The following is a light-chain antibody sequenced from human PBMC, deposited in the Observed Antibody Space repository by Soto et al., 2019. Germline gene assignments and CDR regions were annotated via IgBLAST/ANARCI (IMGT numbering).Light chain of an antibody. Sequence: QSALTHPASVSWSPGHSITISCSGTSSDVGSYNHVAWYQQFPGKTPKLIIYEVTYRPSGVSHRFSASKSGNTASLTISGLQAEDEADYYCISYTGSSTSYVFGTGTKVTAL. CDR1: SSDVGSYNH. CDR2: EVT. CDR3: ISYTGSSTSYV. J-gene: IGLJ1*01. V-gene: IGLV2-14*01.